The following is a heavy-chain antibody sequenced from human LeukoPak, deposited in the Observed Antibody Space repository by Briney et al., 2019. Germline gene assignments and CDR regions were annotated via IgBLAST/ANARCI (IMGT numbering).Heavy chain of an antibody. Sequence: GASVKVSCKASGYTLTGYYIHWVRQAPGQSLEWMGWVTPNTGGTNYAQKFQGRVTMTRDTSISTAYMELSRLRSDDTAVYYCAYSSGWKEFDPWGQGTLVTVSS. J-gene: IGHJ5*02. CDR2: VTPNTGGT. V-gene: IGHV1-2*02. CDR3: AYSSGWKEFDP. CDR1: GYTLTGYY. D-gene: IGHD6-19*01.